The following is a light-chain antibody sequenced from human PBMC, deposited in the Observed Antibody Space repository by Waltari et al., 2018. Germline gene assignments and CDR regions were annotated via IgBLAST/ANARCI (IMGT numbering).Light chain of an antibody. V-gene: IGKV3-20*01. CDR3: QKYDRLPAT. J-gene: IGKJ1*01. Sequence: EIVLTQSPGTLSLSPGESVTLSCRASQSVSRFLAWYQQKPGQAPRLLIYGASTRATGIPDRFSGSGSGTDFSLTISRLEPEDFAVYYCQKYDRLPATFGHGTKVEIK. CDR2: GAS. CDR1: QSVSRF.